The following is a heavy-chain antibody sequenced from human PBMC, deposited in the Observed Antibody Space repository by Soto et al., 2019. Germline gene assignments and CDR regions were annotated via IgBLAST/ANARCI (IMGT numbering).Heavy chain of an antibody. J-gene: IGHJ6*02. CDR1: RYTFISYD. CDR2: MNPNSGNT. Sequence: ASVPVSCQASRYTFISYDINWVRQATGQGREWMGWMNPNSGNTGYTQKFQGRITMTRNTSINTAYMELSSLGSEATAVYYCARGREVWWNAGPVGLNDLDVWGQGTTVTVSS. V-gene: IGHV1-8*01. D-gene: IGHD3-16*01. CDR3: ARGREVWWNAGPVGLNDLDV.